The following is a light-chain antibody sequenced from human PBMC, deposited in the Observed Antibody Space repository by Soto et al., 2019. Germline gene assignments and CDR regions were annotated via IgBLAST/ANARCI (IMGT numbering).Light chain of an antibody. CDR2: DVS. J-gene: IGLJ2*01. V-gene: IGLV2-14*01. Sequence: QSALTQPASVSGSPGQSITISCTGTSSDVGGYNYVSGYQQHPGKAPKVMIYDVSKRPSGISNRFSGSKPGNTASLTISGLQVEDEADYYCSSYTSGSTRVVFGGGTKVTVL. CDR3: SSYTSGSTRVV. CDR1: SSDVGGYNY.